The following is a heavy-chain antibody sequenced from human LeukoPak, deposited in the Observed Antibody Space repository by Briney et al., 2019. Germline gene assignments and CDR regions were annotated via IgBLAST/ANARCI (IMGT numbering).Heavy chain of an antibody. CDR2: IYYSGST. V-gene: IGHV4-61*01. CDR1: GYSISSSYY. Sequence: PSETLSLTCAVSGYSISSSYYWSWIRQPPGKGLEWIGYIYYSGSTNYNPSLKSRVTISVDTSKNQFSLKLSSVTAADTAVYYCARWDYGSGVIKWGQGTLVTVSS. D-gene: IGHD3-10*01. J-gene: IGHJ4*02. CDR3: ARWDYGSGVIK.